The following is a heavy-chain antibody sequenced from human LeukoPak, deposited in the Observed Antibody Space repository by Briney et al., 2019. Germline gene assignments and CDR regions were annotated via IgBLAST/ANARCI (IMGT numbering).Heavy chain of an antibody. V-gene: IGHV3-7*01. CDR2: IKQDGSEK. J-gene: IGHJ4*02. Sequence: PGGSLRLSCAASGFTFSSYWMSWVRQAPGKGLEWVANIKQDGSEKYYVDSVKGRFTISRDNAENSLYLQMNSLRAEDTAVHYCAREGWFGELLRHALDNWGQGTLVTVSS. CDR1: GFTFSSYW. CDR3: AREGWFGELLRHALDN. D-gene: IGHD3-10*01.